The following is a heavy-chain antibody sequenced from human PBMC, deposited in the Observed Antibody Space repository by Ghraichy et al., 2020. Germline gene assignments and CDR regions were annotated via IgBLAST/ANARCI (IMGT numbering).Heavy chain of an antibody. CDR1: GGSFSGYY. CDR3: ASESCSSTSCLEYYYYYGMDV. V-gene: IGHV4-34*01. CDR2: INHSGST. D-gene: IGHD2-2*01. J-gene: IGHJ6*02. Sequence: SETLSPTCAVYGGSFSGYYWSWIRQPPGKGLEWIGEINHSGSTNYNPSLKSRVTISVDTSKNQFSLKLSSVTAADTAVYYCASESCSSTSCLEYYYYYGMDVWGQGTTVTVSS.